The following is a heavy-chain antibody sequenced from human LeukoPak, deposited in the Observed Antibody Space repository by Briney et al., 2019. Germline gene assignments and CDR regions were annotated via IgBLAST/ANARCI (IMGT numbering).Heavy chain of an antibody. J-gene: IGHJ4*02. D-gene: IGHD1-26*01. CDR1: GGSISSSSYY. CDR2: LYDSGST. Sequence: SETLSLTCTVSGGSISSSSYYWGWIRQPPGKGLEWIGSLYDSGSTYYNPSLKSRVTISVDTSKNQFSLKLSSVTAADTAVYYCARLSGSYWPAGYWGQGTLVTVS. CDR3: ARLSGSYWPAGY. V-gene: IGHV4-39*01.